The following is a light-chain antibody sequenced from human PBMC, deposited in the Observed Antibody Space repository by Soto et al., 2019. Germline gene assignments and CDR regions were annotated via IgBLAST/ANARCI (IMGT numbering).Light chain of an antibody. CDR2: LAS. V-gene: IGKV3-11*01. J-gene: IGKJ5*01. CDR3: QQYKNWPL. Sequence: EIVLTQSPATLSSFPGDRVTLSCRASQAVNTRLAWYQHKPGQAPRLLIYLASNRAAGVPARFSGSGSGTDFTLTISNVEPEDFAVYYCQQYKNWPLFGQGTRLDIK. CDR1: QAVNTR.